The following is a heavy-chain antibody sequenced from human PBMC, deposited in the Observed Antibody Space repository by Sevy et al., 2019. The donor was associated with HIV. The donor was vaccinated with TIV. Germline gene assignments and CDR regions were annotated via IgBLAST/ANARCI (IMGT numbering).Heavy chain of an antibody. CDR2: ISYDGSNK. Sequence: GGSLRLSCAASGFTFSSYAMHWVRQAPGKGLEWVAVISYDGSNKYYADSVKGRFTISRDNSKNTLYLQMNSLRAEDTAVYHCARDPWGRQLPPSGWFDPWGQGTLVTVSS. V-gene: IGHV3-30-3*01. CDR1: GFTFSSYA. J-gene: IGHJ5*02. D-gene: IGHD2-2*01. CDR3: ARDPWGRQLPPSGWFDP.